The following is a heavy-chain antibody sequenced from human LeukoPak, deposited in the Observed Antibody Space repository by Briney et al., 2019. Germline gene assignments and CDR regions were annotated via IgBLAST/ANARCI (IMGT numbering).Heavy chain of an antibody. CDR3: ATEMATVVTPGENYFDY. CDR2: FDPEDGET. V-gene: IGHV1-24*01. J-gene: IGHJ4*02. CDR1: GYTLTELS. D-gene: IGHD4-23*01. Sequence: GASVKVSCKVSGYTLTELSMHWVRQAPGKGLEWMGGFDPEDGETIYAQKFQGRVTMTEDTSTDTAYMELSSLRSEDTAVYYCATEMATVVTPGENYFDYWGQGTLVTVSS.